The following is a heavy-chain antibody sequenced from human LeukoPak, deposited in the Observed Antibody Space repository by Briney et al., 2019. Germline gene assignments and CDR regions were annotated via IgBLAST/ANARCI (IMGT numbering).Heavy chain of an antibody. V-gene: IGHV3-21*01. Sequence: GGSLRLSCAASGFTFSSYSMNWVRQAPGKGLEWVSSISSSSSYIYYADSVKGRFTISRDNAKNSLYLQMNSLRAEDTAVYYCARGGDVVVPAASFDPWGQGTLVTVSS. CDR3: ARGGDVVVPAASFDP. CDR2: ISSSSSYI. CDR1: GFTFSSYS. D-gene: IGHD2-2*01. J-gene: IGHJ5*02.